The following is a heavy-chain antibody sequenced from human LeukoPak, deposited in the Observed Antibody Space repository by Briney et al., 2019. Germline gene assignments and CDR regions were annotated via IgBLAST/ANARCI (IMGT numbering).Heavy chain of an antibody. CDR2: INHSGST. CDR1: GGSLGGYY. CDR3: ARSRDTAMPTDY. J-gene: IGHJ4*02. V-gene: IGHV4-34*01. Sequence: SETLSLTCGVDGGSLGGYYWSWIRQPPGKGLEWIGEINHSGSTNYNPSLKSRVTISVDTSKNQFSLKLSSVTAADTAVYYCARSRDTAMPTDYWGQGTLVTVSS. D-gene: IGHD5-18*01.